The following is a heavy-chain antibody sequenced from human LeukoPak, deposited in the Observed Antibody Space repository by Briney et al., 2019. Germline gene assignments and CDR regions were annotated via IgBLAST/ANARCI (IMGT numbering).Heavy chain of an antibody. J-gene: IGHJ6*03. D-gene: IGHD6-13*01. CDR2: INHSGST. V-gene: IGHV4-34*01. CDR1: GGSFSGYY. Sequence: SETLSLTCAVYGGSFSGYYWSWIRQPPGKGLEWIGEINHSGSTNYNPSLKSRVTISVDTSKNQFSLKLSSVTAADTAVYYCASSQGLSGIAAAGTLGYYMDVWGKGTTVTVSS. CDR3: ASSQGLSGIAAAGTLGYYMDV.